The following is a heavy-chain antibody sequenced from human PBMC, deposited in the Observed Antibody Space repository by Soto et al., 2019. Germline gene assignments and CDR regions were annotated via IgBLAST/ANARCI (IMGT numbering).Heavy chain of an antibody. J-gene: IGHJ4*02. CDR2: IYSGGST. V-gene: IGHV3-66*01. CDR1: GFTVSSNY. D-gene: IGHD5-12*01. CDR3: ARDIGRVATRNYFDY. Sequence: GGSLRLSCAASGFTVSSNYMSWVRQAPGKGLEWVSVIYSGGSTYYADSVKGRFTISRDNSKNTLYLQMNSLRAEDTAVYYCARDIGRVATRNYFDYWGQGTLVTVSS.